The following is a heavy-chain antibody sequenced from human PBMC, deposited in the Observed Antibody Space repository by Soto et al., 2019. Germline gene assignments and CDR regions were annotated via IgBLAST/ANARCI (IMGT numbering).Heavy chain of an antibody. CDR3: AREGSGVVRGDPRLGGDYCGMDV. D-gene: IGHD3-10*01. Sequence: QVQLVQSGAEVKKPGSSVKVSCKASGGTFSSYAISWVRQAPGQGLEWMGGIIPIFGTANYAQKFQGRVTITADKSTSTAYMELSSLRSEDTAVYYCAREGSGVVRGDPRLGGDYCGMDVWGQGTTVTVSS. CDR2: IIPIFGTA. V-gene: IGHV1-69*06. CDR1: GGTFSSYA. J-gene: IGHJ6*02.